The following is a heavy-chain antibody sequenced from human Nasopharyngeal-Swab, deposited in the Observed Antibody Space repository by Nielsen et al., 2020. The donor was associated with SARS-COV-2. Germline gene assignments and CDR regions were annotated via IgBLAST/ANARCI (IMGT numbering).Heavy chain of an antibody. CDR2: IYYSGST. CDR1: GGSISSSSYY. V-gene: IGHV4-39*02. CDR3: AREIITIFGVVIPNWFDP. J-gene: IGHJ5*02. Sequence: SDTLSLTCTVSGGSISSSSYYWGWIRQPPGKGLEWIGSIYYSGSTYYNPSLKSRVTISVDTSKNQFSLKLSSVTAADTAVYYCAREIITIFGVVIPNWFDPWGQGTLVTVSS. D-gene: IGHD3-3*01.